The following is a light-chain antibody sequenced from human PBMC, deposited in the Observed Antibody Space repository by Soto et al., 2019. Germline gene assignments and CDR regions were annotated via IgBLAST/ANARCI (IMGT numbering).Light chain of an antibody. CDR3: QQYGSSPRT. J-gene: IGKJ1*01. V-gene: IGKV3-20*01. CDR1: QSVSSSY. Sequence: EIVLTQSPGTLSLSPGERATLSCRASQSVSSSYLAWYQQKPGQAPRLLIYGASSRATGIPDRFSGSGSGTDFTLTIRRLEPQDVALYYCQQYGSSPRTFGQGTKVDIK. CDR2: GAS.